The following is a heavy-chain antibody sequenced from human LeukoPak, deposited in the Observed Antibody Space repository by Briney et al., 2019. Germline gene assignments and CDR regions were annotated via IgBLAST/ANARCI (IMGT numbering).Heavy chain of an antibody. Sequence: PSETLSLTCSVSGGSISSYYWSWIRQPPGKGLEWIGYKYNSGSTNYNPSLKSRVTISVDTSKNQFSLKLTSATAADTAVYYCARSRYGSSWYFDYWGQGTLVIVSS. V-gene: IGHV4-59*01. D-gene: IGHD6-13*01. CDR1: GGSISSYY. CDR3: ARSRYGSSWYFDY. J-gene: IGHJ4*02. CDR2: KYNSGST.